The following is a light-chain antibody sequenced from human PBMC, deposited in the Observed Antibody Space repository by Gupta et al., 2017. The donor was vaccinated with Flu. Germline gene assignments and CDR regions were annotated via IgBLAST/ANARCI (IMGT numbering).Light chain of an antibody. CDR3: QQYSSYST. J-gene: IGKJ4*01. Sequence: DIQMTQSPSTLSASVGDRATITCRASQSISSWLAWYQQKPGKAPKLLISKASSLESGVPSRFSGSGSGTEFTLTISSLQPDDFATYYCQQYSSYSTFGGGTKVEIK. CDR2: KAS. CDR1: QSISSW. V-gene: IGKV1-5*03.